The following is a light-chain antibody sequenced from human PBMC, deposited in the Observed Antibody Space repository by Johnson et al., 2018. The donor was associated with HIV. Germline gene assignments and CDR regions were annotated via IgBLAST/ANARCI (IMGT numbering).Light chain of an antibody. J-gene: IGLJ1*01. CDR3: GTWDSSLSAYV. CDR2: DNN. V-gene: IGLV1-51*01. Sequence: VLTQPPSVSAAPGQNVNISCSGGSSNIGTNYVSWYQQLPGTAPKLLIFDNNKRPSGIPDRFSASQSGTSPTLGITGLQTGDEADYYCGTWDSSLSAYVFGTGTKVTVL. CDR1: SSNIGTNY.